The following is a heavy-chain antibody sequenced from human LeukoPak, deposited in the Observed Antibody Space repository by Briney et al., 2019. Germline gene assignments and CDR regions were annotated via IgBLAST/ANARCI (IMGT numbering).Heavy chain of an antibody. CDR2: ISSAGTT. V-gene: IGHV3-66*01. CDR3: ARDLEAANTYYFDY. D-gene: IGHD6-13*01. CDR1: GFTVSSSY. J-gene: IGHJ4*02. Sequence: GGSLRLSCAASGFTVSSSYMGWVSHAPGKGLERVSIISSAGTTYYADSVKGRFTISRDNSKNTVYLQVNSLRDEDTAVYYCARDLEAANTYYFDYWGQGTMVTVSS.